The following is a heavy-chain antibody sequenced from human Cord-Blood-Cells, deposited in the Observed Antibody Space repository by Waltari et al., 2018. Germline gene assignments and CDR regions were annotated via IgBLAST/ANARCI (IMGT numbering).Heavy chain of an antibody. Sequence: QVQLQESGPGLVKPSQTLSLTCTVSGGSISSGDYYWSWIRQPPGKGLEWIGYIYYRGSTYYHPSLKSRVTISVDTSKNQFSLKLSSVTAADTAVYYCARASGMGQLGNNWFDPWGQGTLVTVSS. V-gene: IGHV4-30-4*08. J-gene: IGHJ5*02. CDR2: IYYRGST. CDR1: GGSISSGDYY. CDR3: ARASGMGQLGNNWFDP. D-gene: IGHD6-6*01.